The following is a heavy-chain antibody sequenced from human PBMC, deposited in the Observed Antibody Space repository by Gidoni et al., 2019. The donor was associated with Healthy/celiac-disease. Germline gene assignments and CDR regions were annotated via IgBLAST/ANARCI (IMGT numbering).Heavy chain of an antibody. D-gene: IGHD3-3*01. V-gene: IGHV3-9*01. CDR1: GFTLDDYA. Sequence: EVQLVESGGGLVQPGRYLRLSCAASGFTLDDYAMHWVRQAPGKGLEWVSGISWNSGSIGYADSVKGRFTISRDNAKNSLYLQMNSLRAEDTALYYCAKSHDFWSGYYRNAFDIWGQGTMVTVSS. CDR2: ISWNSGSI. CDR3: AKSHDFWSGYYRNAFDI. J-gene: IGHJ3*02.